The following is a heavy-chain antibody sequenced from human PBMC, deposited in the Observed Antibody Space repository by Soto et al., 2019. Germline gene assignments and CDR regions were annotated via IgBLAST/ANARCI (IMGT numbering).Heavy chain of an antibody. CDR2: VSPYNSKT. CDR1: GYTFTSDV. D-gene: IGHD2-15*01. Sequence: GSSVKVSCKTSGYTFTSDVISWVRQAPGQGLEWMGWVSPYNSKTDYAQRFQGRVTMTTDTSTSTAYMEVRSLRSEDTALYYCARGSDMDYWGQGTLVTVSS. V-gene: IGHV1-18*01. J-gene: IGHJ4*02. CDR3: ARGSDMDY.